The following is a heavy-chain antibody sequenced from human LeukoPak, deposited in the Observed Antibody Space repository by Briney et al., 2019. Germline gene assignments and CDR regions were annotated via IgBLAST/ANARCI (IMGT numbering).Heavy chain of an antibody. CDR3: AKVNQLLYDPFGPLGY. V-gene: IGHV3-23*01. CDR1: GLNYSSYA. J-gene: IGHJ4*02. CDR2: ISCNGGST. Sequence: GGSLSLPCAPSGLNYSSYAMRWVPDAPGKGLAWVSAISCNGGSTYNAVYVKGRFTISRDNSKNTLYLQMNSLRAEDTAVYYCAKVNQLLYDPFGPLGYWGQGTLVTVSS. D-gene: IGHD2-2*02.